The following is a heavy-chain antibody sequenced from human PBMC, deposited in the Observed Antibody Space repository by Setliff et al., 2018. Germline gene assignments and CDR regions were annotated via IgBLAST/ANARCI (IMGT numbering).Heavy chain of an antibody. Sequence: GGSLRLSCAASGFTFSRYWMYWVRQAPGKGLVWVSRINPDGTSPYYADSVKGRFTISRDNAKNSLFLQMNSLRAEDTAIYFCARDRGGGLYDYWGLGTLVTVSS. D-gene: IGHD3-16*01. CDR1: GFTFSRYW. CDR3: ARDRGGGLYDY. V-gene: IGHV3-74*01. J-gene: IGHJ4*02. CDR2: INPDGTSP.